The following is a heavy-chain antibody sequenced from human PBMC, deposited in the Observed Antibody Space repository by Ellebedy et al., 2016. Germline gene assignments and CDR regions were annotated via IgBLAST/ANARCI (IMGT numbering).Heavy chain of an antibody. CDR1: GFNVRYNY. CDR2: TYSDDNT. Sequence: GESLKISXAASGFNVRYNYMTWVRQAPGKGLEWVSLTYSDDNTYYADSVKGRFTISGGFSRSPLSLQMNSLRAEDTAVYYCATRRYGNSDIWGLGTTVTVSS. CDR3: ATRRYGNSDI. V-gene: IGHV3-53*01. D-gene: IGHD4-11*01. J-gene: IGHJ3*02.